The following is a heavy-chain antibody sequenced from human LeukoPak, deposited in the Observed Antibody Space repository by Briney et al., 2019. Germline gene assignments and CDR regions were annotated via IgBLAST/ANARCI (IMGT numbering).Heavy chain of an antibody. V-gene: IGHV1-18*01. CDR2: ISPYNGNT. Sequence: ASVKVSCKASGYSFTSYGISWVRQAPGQGLEWMGWISPYNGNTNYAQKLQGRVTMTTDTSTSTAYMELRSLRSDDTAMYYCATFSTVVASPYDAFDIWGQGTMVTVSS. CDR1: GYSFTSYG. D-gene: IGHD2/OR15-2a*01. CDR3: ATFSTVVASPYDAFDI. J-gene: IGHJ3*02.